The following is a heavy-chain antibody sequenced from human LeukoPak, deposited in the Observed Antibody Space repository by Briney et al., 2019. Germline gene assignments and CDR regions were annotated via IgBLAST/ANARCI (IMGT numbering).Heavy chain of an antibody. V-gene: IGHV3-64D*06. D-gene: IGHD6-13*01. CDR1: GFTFSNYA. CDR2: ISSNGGST. CDR3: VKGIAGGPYYFDY. J-gene: IGHJ4*02. Sequence: GGSLRLSCAASGFTFSNYAMHWVRQAPGKGLEYVSAISSNGGSTYYADSVKGRFTISRDNSKNTLYLQMSSLRVEDTAVFYCVKGIAGGPYYFDYWGQGTLVTVSS.